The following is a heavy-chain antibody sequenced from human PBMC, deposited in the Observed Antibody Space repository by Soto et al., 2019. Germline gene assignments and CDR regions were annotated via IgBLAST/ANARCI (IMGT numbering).Heavy chain of an antibody. V-gene: IGHV3-23*01. Sequence: GGSLRLSCAASGFTFSSYAMSWVRQAPGKGLEWVSAISGSGGSTYYADSVKGRLTISGDNSKNTLYLQMNSLRAEDTAVYYCAKDRGCSSTSCYDSIWFDPWGQGTLVTVSS. CDR2: ISGSGGST. D-gene: IGHD2-2*01. J-gene: IGHJ5*02. CDR1: GFTFSSYA. CDR3: AKDRGCSSTSCYDSIWFDP.